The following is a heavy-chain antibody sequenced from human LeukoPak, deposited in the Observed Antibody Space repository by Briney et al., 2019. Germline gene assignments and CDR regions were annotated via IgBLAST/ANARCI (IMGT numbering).Heavy chain of an antibody. D-gene: IGHD4-11*01. Sequence: ASVKVSCKPSGYNFTTYGISWLRQAPGQGLEWMGWISAYNGNTYYAQRFQGRVTMTTGTSTSTAYMELRTLRSDDTAFYYCASSPYSNLPLEYFQHWGQGTLVTVSS. V-gene: IGHV1-18*01. J-gene: IGHJ1*01. CDR3: ASSPYSNLPLEYFQH. CDR1: GYNFTTYG. CDR2: ISAYNGNT.